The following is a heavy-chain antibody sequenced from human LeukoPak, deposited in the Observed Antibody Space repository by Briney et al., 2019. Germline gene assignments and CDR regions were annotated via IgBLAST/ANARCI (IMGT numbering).Heavy chain of an antibody. CDR1: GGSISSSNW. Sequence: PSETLSLTCAVSGGSISSSNWWSWVRQPPGKGLEWIGEIYHSGSTNYNPSLKSRVTISVDKSKNQFSLKLSSVTAADTAVYYCARFQVANDYGEHPFDYWGQGTLVTVSS. J-gene: IGHJ4*02. V-gene: IGHV4-4*02. CDR2: IYHSGST. CDR3: ARFQVANDYGEHPFDY. D-gene: IGHD4-17*01.